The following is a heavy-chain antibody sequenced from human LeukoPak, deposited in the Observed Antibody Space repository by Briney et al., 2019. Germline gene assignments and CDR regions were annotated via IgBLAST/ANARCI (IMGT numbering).Heavy chain of an antibody. Sequence: ASVKVSCKASGYTFTGYYMHWVRQAPGRGREWMGWINPNSGGTNYAQKFQGRVTMTRDTSISTAYMELSRLRSDDTAVYYCARDRGVGVLRYFDWPSGYWGQGTLVTVSS. CDR2: INPNSGGT. CDR1: GYTFTGYY. D-gene: IGHD3-9*01. V-gene: IGHV1-2*02. CDR3: ARDRGVGVLRYFDWPSGY. J-gene: IGHJ4*02.